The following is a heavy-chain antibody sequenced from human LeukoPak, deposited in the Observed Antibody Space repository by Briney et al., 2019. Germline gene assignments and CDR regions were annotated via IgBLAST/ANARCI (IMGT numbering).Heavy chain of an antibody. D-gene: IGHD2-21*02. V-gene: IGHV3-30-3*01. J-gene: IGHJ4*02. CDR1: GFTFISYD. CDR2: ISYDGNNK. CDR3: ARGNNVLMVTGCFDY. Sequence: GGSLRLSCAASGFTFISYDMHWVRQAPGKGLEWVAVISYDGNNKDFADSVKGRFTISRDNSKNTLYLQMNSLRAEDTAVYYCARGNNVLMVTGCFDYWGQGTLVTVSS.